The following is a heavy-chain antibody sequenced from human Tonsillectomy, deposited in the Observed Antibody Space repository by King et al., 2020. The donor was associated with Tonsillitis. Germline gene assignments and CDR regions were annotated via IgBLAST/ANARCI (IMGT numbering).Heavy chain of an antibody. D-gene: IGHD3-22*01. J-gene: IGHJ3*02. CDR1: GFIVSSNY. CDR2: IYSGGST. CDR3: ARFESGSSGYRKNTCDI. V-gene: IGHV3-53*01. Sequence: QLVQSGGGLIQPGGSLRLSCAASGFIVSSNYMTWVRQAPGKGLEWVSLIYSGGSTYYADSVKGRYTISRDNSKNTLYLQMNTLRAEETAVYYFARFESGSSGYRKNTCDIWGRGTSVTVSS.